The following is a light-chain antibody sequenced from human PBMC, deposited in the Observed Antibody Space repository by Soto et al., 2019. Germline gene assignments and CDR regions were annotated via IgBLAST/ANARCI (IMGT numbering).Light chain of an antibody. J-gene: IGLJ3*02. CDR1: SSDVGGYKF. Sequence: QSALTQPPSASGSPGQSVTISCTGTSSDVGGYKFVSWYQQHPGKAPKLIIYEVSQRPSGVPDRFSASKSGDTASLTVSGLRAEDEADYYCETWDTNTRVFGGGTQLTVL. CDR2: EVS. V-gene: IGLV2-8*01. CDR3: ETWDTNTRV.